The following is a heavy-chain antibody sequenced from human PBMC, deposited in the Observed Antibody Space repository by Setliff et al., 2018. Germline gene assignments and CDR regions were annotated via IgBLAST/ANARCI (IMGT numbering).Heavy chain of an antibody. D-gene: IGHD3-22*01. CDR3: AKDELDDSDSSAYYDAFDI. CDR2: SRNKANSYTT. Sequence: GGSLRLSCAASGFSFSDHYMDWVRQAPGKGLEWVGRSRNKANSYTTQYAASVKGRFTISRDNSKNTLYLQTNSLRAEDTAVYYCAKDELDDSDSSAYYDAFDIWGQGTMVTVSS. CDR1: GFSFSDHY. V-gene: IGHV3-72*01. J-gene: IGHJ3*02.